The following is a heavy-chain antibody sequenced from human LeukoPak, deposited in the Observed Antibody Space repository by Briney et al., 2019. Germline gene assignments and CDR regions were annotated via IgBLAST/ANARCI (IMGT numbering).Heavy chain of an antibody. CDR3: ARDSAGSSWYFWFDP. CDR2: IWYDGSNK. V-gene: IGHV3-33*08. J-gene: IGHJ5*02. CDR1: GFTFSSYG. D-gene: IGHD6-13*01. Sequence: PGGSLRLSCAASGFTFSSYGMHWVRQAPGKGLEWVAVIWYDGSNKYYADSVKGRFTISRDNSKNTLYLQMNSLRAEDTAVYYCARDSAGSSWYFWFDPWGQGTLVTVSS.